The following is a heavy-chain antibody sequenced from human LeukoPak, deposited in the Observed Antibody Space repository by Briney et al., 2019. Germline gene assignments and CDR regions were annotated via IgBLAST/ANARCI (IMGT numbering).Heavy chain of an antibody. CDR2: ISYDGSNK. Sequence: GGSLRLSCAASGFTFSSYGMHWVRQAPGKGLEWVAVISYDGSNKYYADSVEGRFTISRDNSKNTLYLQMNSLRAEDTAVYYCAKELDYYDSTGAFDIWGQGTMVTVSS. J-gene: IGHJ3*02. D-gene: IGHD3-22*01. CDR3: AKELDYYDSTGAFDI. CDR1: GFTFSSYG. V-gene: IGHV3-30*18.